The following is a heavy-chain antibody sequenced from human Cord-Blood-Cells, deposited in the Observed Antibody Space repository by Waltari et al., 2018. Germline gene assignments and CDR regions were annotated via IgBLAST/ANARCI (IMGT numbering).Heavy chain of an antibody. Sequence: QVQLQQWGAGLLKPSETLSLTCAVYGGSFSGYYWRWIRQPPGKGLEWIGEINHSGRTNYNPSLKSRVTISVDTSKNQFSLKLSSVTAADTAVYYCARVPDYDYVWGSYRYFDYWGQGTLVTVSS. V-gene: IGHV4-34*01. D-gene: IGHD3-16*02. CDR1: GGSFSGYY. CDR2: INHSGRT. CDR3: ARVPDYDYVWGSYRYFDY. J-gene: IGHJ4*02.